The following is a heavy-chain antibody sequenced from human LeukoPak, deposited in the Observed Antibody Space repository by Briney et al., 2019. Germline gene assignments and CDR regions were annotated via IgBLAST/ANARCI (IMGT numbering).Heavy chain of an antibody. CDR1: GYTFTGYY. CDR3: ARGRSWRSGYSYWFDP. J-gene: IGHJ5*02. CDR2: INPNSGGT. V-gene: IGHV1-2*02. Sequence: ASVKVSCKASGYTFTGYYMHWVRQAPGQGLEWMGWINPNSGGTNYAQKLQGRVTMTRNTSISTAYMELSSLRSEDTAVYYCARGRSWRSGYSYWFDPWGQGTLVTVSS. D-gene: IGHD3-22*01.